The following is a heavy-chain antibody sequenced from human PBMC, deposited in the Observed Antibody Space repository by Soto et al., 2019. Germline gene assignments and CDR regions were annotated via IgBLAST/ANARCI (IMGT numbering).Heavy chain of an antibody. CDR2: IGTAGDT. Sequence: GGSLRLSCAASGFTFSSYDMHWVRQATGKGLEWVSAIGTAGDTYYPGSVKGRFTISRENAKNSLYLQMNSLRAGDTAVYYCARASIAVAGSGPYYFDYWGQGTLVTVSS. J-gene: IGHJ4*02. V-gene: IGHV3-13*01. CDR3: ARASIAVAGSGPYYFDY. CDR1: GFTFSSYD. D-gene: IGHD6-19*01.